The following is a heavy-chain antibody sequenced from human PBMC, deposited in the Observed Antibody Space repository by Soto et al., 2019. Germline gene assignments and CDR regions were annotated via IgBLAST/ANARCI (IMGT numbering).Heavy chain of an antibody. CDR3: SRGPAGSSSWFDP. D-gene: IGHD6-13*01. CDR1: GYMFTSYI. CDR2: IDAGNGNT. Sequence: QVQLVQSGAEEKKPGASVKVSCKASGYMFTSYILHWLRQAPGQGLEWMGWIDAGNGNTKYSQKFQGRVTITRDTSAITAYMELSSLRSEDTAVYYCSRGPAGSSSWFDPWGQGTLVTVSS. V-gene: IGHV1-3*05. J-gene: IGHJ5*02.